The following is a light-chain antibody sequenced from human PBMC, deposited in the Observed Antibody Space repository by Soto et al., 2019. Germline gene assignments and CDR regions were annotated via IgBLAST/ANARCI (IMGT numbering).Light chain of an antibody. CDR2: TAF. Sequence: DIQMTQSPSSLSASIGDRVTISCRASQNIRKYLNWYQQKPGKAPKLLIYTAFSLEDGVPSTFSGSGSGTEFTLTITNLQAEDFATYFCQQGYITPYTFGQGTKLEI. CDR1: QNIRKY. J-gene: IGKJ2*01. CDR3: QQGYITPYT. V-gene: IGKV1-39*01.